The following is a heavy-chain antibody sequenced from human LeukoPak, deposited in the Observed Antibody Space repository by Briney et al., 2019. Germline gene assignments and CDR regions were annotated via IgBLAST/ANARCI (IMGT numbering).Heavy chain of an antibody. J-gene: IGHJ5*02. D-gene: IGHD1-7*01. CDR1: GYTFTSYY. Sequence: ASVKVSCKASGYTFTSYYMHWVRQAPGQGLEWMGIINPSGGSTSYAQKFQGRVTMTTDMSTSTVYMELSSLSSEDTAVYYCASANWNYGANWCHPWGERTLVTVSS. V-gene: IGHV1-46*01. CDR2: INPSGGST. CDR3: ASANWNYGANWCHP.